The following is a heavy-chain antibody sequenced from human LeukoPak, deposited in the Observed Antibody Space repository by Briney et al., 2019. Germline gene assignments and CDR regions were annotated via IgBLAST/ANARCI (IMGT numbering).Heavy chain of an antibody. Sequence: GRSLRLSCAASGFSFSNFAIHWVRQAPGKGVEWLAVISHDGTTKYYADSVKGRFTISRDNSNNSLSLQMNSLSAEDTAVYYCARARGRWHLLPLDFWGQGTLVTVSS. D-gene: IGHD1-26*01. CDR3: ARARGRWHLLPLDF. V-gene: IGHV3-30*04. J-gene: IGHJ4*02. CDR1: GFSFSNFA. CDR2: ISHDGTTK.